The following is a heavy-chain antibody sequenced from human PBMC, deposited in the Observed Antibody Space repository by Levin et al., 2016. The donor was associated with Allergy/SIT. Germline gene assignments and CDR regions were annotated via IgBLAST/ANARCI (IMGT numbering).Heavy chain of an antibody. CDR2: IYYSGST. J-gene: IGHJ5*02. D-gene: IGHD3-22*01. Sequence: RQAPGKGLEWIGYIYYSGSTNYNPSLKSRVTISVDTSKNQFSLKLSSVTAADTAVYYCARSPAYDSSGYSTWGQGTLVTVSS. V-gene: IGHV4-59*01. CDR3: ARSPAYDSSGYST.